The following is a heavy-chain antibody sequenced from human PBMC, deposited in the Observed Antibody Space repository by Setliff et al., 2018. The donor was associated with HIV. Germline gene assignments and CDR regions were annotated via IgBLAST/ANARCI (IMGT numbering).Heavy chain of an antibody. V-gene: IGHV4-39*01. J-gene: IGHJ3*02. D-gene: IGHD2-15*01. CDR2: LHYTGTT. CDR1: GASINSVSHN. Sequence: PSETLSLTCTVSGASINSVSHNWGWIRQPPGKGLEWIATLHYTGTTYYNPSLKSRVTISTDTSKNQFSLQLSSVTAADTAVYYCARRIQLRDSSGRSCWTFDIWGQGTMVTVSS. CDR3: ARRIQLRDSSGRSCWTFDI.